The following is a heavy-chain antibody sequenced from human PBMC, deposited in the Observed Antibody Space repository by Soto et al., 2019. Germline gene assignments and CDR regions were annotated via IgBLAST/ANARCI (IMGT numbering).Heavy chain of an antibody. D-gene: IGHD3-9*01. CDR2: IIPILGIA. CDR3: ARDILTPLDAFDI. CDR1: GGTFSSYT. J-gene: IGHJ3*02. Sequence: SVKVSCKASGGTFSSYTISWVRQAPGQGLEWMGRIIPILGIANYAQKFQGRVTITADKSTSTAYMELSSLRSEDTAVYYCARDILTPLDAFDIWGQGTMVTVSS. V-gene: IGHV1-69*04.